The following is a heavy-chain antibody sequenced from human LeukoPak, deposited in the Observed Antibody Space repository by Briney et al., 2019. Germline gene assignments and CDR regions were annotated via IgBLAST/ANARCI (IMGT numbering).Heavy chain of an antibody. D-gene: IGHD2-15*01. V-gene: IGHV4-59*11. CDR1: GGSMSSHY. Sequence: SSETLSLTCTVSGGSMSSHYWSWIRQPPAKGLEWVGYIYYSGSTNYNPSLKSRVTISVDTSKNQFSLKLSSVTAADTAVYYCARAGEYCSGGSCYPAGFHLWGQGTLVTVSS. CDR2: IYYSGST. J-gene: IGHJ5*02. CDR3: ARAGEYCSGGSCYPAGFHL.